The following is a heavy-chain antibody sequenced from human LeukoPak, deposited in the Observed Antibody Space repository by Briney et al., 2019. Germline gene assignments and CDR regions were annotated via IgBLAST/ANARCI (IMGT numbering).Heavy chain of an antibody. Sequence: PSETLSLTCTVSGGSISSYYWSWIRQPPGKGLEWIGYIYYSGSTNYNPSLKSRVTISVDTSKNRFSLKLSSVTAADTAVYYCARLKSGNSVYYYGMDVWGQGTTVTVSS. J-gene: IGHJ6*02. CDR2: IYYSGST. CDR1: GGSISSYY. D-gene: IGHD4-23*01. CDR3: ARLKSGNSVYYYGMDV. V-gene: IGHV4-59*08.